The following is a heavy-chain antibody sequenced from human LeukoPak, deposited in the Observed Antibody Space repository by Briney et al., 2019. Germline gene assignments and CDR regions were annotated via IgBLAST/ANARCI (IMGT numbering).Heavy chain of an antibody. CDR2: IDANNGDT. CDR3: ARDPSSVTLYFFDY. D-gene: IGHD4-11*01. V-gene: IGHV1-2*02. Sequence: ASVKVSCKASGYTFRGDYIHWLRQAPGQGLEWMGWIDANNGDTKSAQKFQGRVTMSRDTSISTAYMDLSSLSPDDAAVYYCARDPSSVTLYFFDYWGQGTLVTVSS. CDR1: GYTFRGDY. J-gene: IGHJ4*02.